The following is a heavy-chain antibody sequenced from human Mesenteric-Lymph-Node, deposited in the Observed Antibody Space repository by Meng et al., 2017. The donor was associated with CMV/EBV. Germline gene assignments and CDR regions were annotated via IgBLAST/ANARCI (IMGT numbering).Heavy chain of an antibody. CDR3: ATSFYDGSGYSTGDH. CDR1: GFTVSSNY. CDR2: MYSGGST. J-gene: IGHJ5*02. V-gene: IGHV3-53*01. D-gene: IGHD3-22*01. Sequence: GGSLRLSCAASGFTVSSNYMSWVRQAPGKGLEWVSVMYSGGSTYYADSVKGRFTISRDDSTNTVFLRMNSLRDEDTAIYYCATSFYDGSGYSTGDHWGQGTLVTVSS.